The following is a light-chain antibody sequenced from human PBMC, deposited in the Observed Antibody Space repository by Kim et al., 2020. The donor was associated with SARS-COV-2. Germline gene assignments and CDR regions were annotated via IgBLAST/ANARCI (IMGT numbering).Light chain of an antibody. Sequence: TETVRDRDTITCRARKEFRNYLGWEAQKPGKGPKVLSYDANALQSGVSLRFRGSGSGTDFTLTFSSRQRGDFATYYCLQNQQHLTCGEGTKGDIK. V-gene: IGKV1-6*01. J-gene: IGKJ4*01. CDR2: DAN. CDR1: KEFRNY. CDR3: LQNQQHLT.